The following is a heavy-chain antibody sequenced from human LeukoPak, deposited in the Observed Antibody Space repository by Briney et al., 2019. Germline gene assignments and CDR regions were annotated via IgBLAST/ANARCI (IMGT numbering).Heavy chain of an antibody. D-gene: IGHD2-21*01. CDR3: ATSTDAKIAPFDR. CDR2: INTKGET. CDR1: GVSMSAYQ. J-gene: IGHJ4*02. Sequence: SETLSLTCTVSGVSMSAYQWSWFRQSPEKGLEWIGCINTKGETSYNPSLKSRVTTSVDTSKSQFSLRLTSVTAADTAVYYCATSTDAKIAPFDRWGQGAPVTVSS. V-gene: IGHV4-4*09.